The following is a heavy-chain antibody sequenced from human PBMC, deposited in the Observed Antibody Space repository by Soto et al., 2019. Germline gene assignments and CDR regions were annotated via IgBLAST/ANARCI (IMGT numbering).Heavy chain of an antibody. Sequence: GGSLRLSCAASGFTFSSYAMSWVRQAPGKGLEWVSAISGSGGSTYYADSVKGRFTISRDNSRNTLYLQMNSLRAEDTAVYYCAKGRIQLWLYWFDYWGQGTLVTVSS. CDR3: AKGRIQLWLYWFDY. J-gene: IGHJ4*02. D-gene: IGHD5-18*01. CDR2: ISGSGGST. V-gene: IGHV3-23*01. CDR1: GFTFSSYA.